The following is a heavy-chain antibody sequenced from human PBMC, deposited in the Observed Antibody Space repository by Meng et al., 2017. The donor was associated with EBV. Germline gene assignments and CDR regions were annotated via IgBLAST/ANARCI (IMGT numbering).Heavy chain of an antibody. V-gene: IGHV1-2*06. Sequence: GQLVQSEAEVKKPGASVKVSCKASGYTFTGYYMHWVRQAPGQGLEWMGRINPNSGGTNYAQKFQGRVTMTRDTSISTAYMELSRLRSDDTAVYYCAKGADLAAAGTFWFDPWGQGTLVTVFS. J-gene: IGHJ5*02. CDR3: AKGADLAAAGTFWFDP. CDR2: INPNSGGT. CDR1: GYTFTGYY. D-gene: IGHD6-13*01.